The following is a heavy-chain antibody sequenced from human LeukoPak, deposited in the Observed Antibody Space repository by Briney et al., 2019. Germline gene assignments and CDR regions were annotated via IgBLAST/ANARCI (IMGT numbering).Heavy chain of an antibody. D-gene: IGHD3-3*01. J-gene: IGHJ4*02. V-gene: IGHV4-39*01. CDR1: GGSISSNNYY. CDR2: IYYSGST. CDR3: ASRFLEWLLDY. Sequence: PSETLSLTCTVSGGSISSNNYYWGWIRQPPGKGLEWLGSIYYSGSTYYNPSLKRRVTISVDTSKNQFSLKLSSVTAADTAVYYCASRFLEWLLDYWGQGTLVTVSS.